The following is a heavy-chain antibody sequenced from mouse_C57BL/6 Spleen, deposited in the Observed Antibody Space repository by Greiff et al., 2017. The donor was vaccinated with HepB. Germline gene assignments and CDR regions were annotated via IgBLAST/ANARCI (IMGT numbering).Heavy chain of an antibody. CDR1: GFSFNTYA. V-gene: IGHV10-1*01. J-gene: IGHJ4*01. D-gene: IGHD2-12*01. CDR2: IRSKSNNYAT. Sequence: EVKLLESGGGLVQPKGSLKLSCAASGFSFNTYAMNWVRQAPGKGLEWVARIRSKSNNYATYYADSVKDRFTISRDDSESMLYLQMNNLKTEDTAMYYCVRQYDEGYYYAMDYWGQGTSVTVSS. CDR3: VRQYDEGYYYAMDY.